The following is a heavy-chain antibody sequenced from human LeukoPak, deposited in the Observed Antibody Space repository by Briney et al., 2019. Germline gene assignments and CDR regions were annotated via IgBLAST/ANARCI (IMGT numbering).Heavy chain of an antibody. CDR2: ISYDGSNK. J-gene: IGHJ4*02. CDR1: GFTFSSYA. D-gene: IGHD6-19*01. Sequence: GGSLRLSCAASGFTFSSYAMHWVRQAPGKGLEWVAVISYDGSNKYYADSVKGRFTISRDNSKNTLYLQMNSLRSEDTAVYYCARTPYSSGWYYFDYWGQGTLVTVSS. V-gene: IGHV3-30*04. CDR3: ARTPYSSGWYYFDY.